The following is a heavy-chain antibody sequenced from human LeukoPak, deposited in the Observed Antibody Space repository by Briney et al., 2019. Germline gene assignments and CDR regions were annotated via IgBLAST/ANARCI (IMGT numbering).Heavy chain of an antibody. CDR3: AKVHDYGDVFDY. Sequence: GGSLRLSCAASGFTFSSYGMHWVRQAPGKGLEWVAFIRYDGSHKYYADSVKGRFTISRDNSKNTLYLQMNSLRAEDTAVYYCAKVHDYGDVFDYWGQGTLVTVSS. D-gene: IGHD4-17*01. V-gene: IGHV3-30*02. CDR2: IRYDGSHK. J-gene: IGHJ4*02. CDR1: GFTFSSYG.